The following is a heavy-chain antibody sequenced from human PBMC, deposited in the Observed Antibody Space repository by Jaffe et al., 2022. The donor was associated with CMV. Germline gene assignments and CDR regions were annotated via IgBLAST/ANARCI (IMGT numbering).Heavy chain of an antibody. CDR2: ISSTGANT. Sequence: EVQLLESGGGLVQPGGSLRLSCAASGFTFSDTDMAWVRQAPGKGLEWVSFISSTGANTHYADSVKGRFTISRDNSKSALYLQMNSLRAEDTALYYCARGWGADWGQGTLVTVSS. J-gene: IGHJ4*02. CDR1: GFTFSDTD. D-gene: IGHD1-26*01. V-gene: IGHV3-23*01. CDR3: ARGWGAD.